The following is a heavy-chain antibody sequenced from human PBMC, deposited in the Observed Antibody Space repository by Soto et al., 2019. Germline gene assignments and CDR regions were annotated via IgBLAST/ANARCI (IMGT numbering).Heavy chain of an antibody. CDR1: GFTFSSYS. J-gene: IGHJ3*02. CDR3: ARDYDFWSGPFAFDI. V-gene: IGHV3-48*02. Sequence: GGSLRLSCAASGFTFSSYSMNWVRQAPGKGLEWVSYISSSSSTIYYADSVKGRFTISRDNAKNSLYLQMNSLRDEDTAVYYCARDYDFWSGPFAFDIWGQGTMVTVSS. CDR2: ISSSSSTI. D-gene: IGHD3-3*01.